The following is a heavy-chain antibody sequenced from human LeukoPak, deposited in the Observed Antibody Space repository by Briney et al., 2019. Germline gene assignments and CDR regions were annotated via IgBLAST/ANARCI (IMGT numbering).Heavy chain of an antibody. CDR2: ISSSSRYI. D-gene: IGHD6-13*01. CDR1: GFTFSSYS. J-gene: IGHJ4*02. CDR3: ARERGSIAAAGTPYFDY. Sequence: GGSLRLSCAASGFTFSSYSMSWVRQAPGKGLEWVSSISSSSRYIYYADSVKGRFTISRDNAKNSLYLQMNSLRAEDTAVYYCARERGSIAAAGTPYFDYWGQGTLVTVSS. V-gene: IGHV3-21*01.